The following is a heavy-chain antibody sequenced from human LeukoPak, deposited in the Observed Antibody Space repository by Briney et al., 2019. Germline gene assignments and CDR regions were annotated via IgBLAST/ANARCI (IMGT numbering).Heavy chain of an antibody. Sequence: SVKVSCKASGGTFSSYAISWVRQAPGQGLEWMGGIIPIFGTANYAQKFQGRVTITTDESTSTAYMELSSLRSEDTAVYYCASVSGYGFWSGYSIMGDWGQGTLVTVSS. CDR2: IIPIFGTA. D-gene: IGHD3-3*01. V-gene: IGHV1-69*05. CDR1: GGTFSSYA. CDR3: ASVSGYGFWSGYSIMGD. J-gene: IGHJ4*02.